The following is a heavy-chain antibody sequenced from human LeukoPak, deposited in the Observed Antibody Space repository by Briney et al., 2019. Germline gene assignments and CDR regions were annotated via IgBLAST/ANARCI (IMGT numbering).Heavy chain of an antibody. CDR3: AKEANIAAAIVWFDP. CDR1: GGSIISSTYY. J-gene: IGHJ5*02. Sequence: PSETLSLTCTVSGGSIISSTYYWGWIRQPPGKGLEWIGSIFYSGSTYYNPSLKSRITMSVDTSENQFSLKLTSVTAADTAVYYCAKEANIAAAIVWFDPWGQGTLVTVSS. V-gene: IGHV4-39*02. CDR2: IFYSGST. D-gene: IGHD6-13*01.